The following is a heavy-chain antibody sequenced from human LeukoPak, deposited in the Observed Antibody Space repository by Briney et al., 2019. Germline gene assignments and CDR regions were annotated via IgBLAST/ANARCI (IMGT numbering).Heavy chain of an antibody. Sequence: PSQTLSLTCTVSGGSISSGSYYWSWIRQPAGKGLEWIGRIYTSGNTNYNPSLKSRVTISVDTSQNQFSLKLTSVTAADTAVYYCARVTIFGVVFDPWGQGTLVTVSS. CDR3: ARVTIFGVVFDP. CDR2: IYTSGNT. CDR1: GGSISSGSYY. J-gene: IGHJ5*02. D-gene: IGHD3-3*01. V-gene: IGHV4-61*02.